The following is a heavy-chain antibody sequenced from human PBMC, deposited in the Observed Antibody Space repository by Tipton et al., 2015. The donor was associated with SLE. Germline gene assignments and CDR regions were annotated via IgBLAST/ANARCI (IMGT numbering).Heavy chain of an antibody. CDR2: INHSGTT. D-gene: IGHD3-22*01. CDR3: ARQRHTMIVD. V-gene: IGHV4-34*01. J-gene: IGHJ4*02. Sequence: TLSLTCTVYGGSFSGYFWSWIRQSPGKGLEWIGEINHSGTTYYNPSLMSRVTIAEDTSKNQFSLKLRSVTAADTAVYYCARQRHTMIVDWGQGTLVTVSS. CDR1: GGSFSGYF.